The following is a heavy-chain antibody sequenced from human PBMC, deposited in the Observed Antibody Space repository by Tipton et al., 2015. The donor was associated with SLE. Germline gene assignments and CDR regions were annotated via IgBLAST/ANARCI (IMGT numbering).Heavy chain of an antibody. D-gene: IGHD6-13*01. V-gene: IGHV4-61*02. CDR1: GASIRSGIYY. CDR3: ARDGGSSWSLDAFDT. Sequence: TLSLTCTVSGASIRSGIYYWNWIRQPAGKGLEWIGRVYSSGTTNYNSSLKSRVTISVDTSKNQFSLKLSSVTAADTAVYSCARDGGSSWSLDAFDTWGQGTMGTVSS. CDR2: VYSSGTT. J-gene: IGHJ3*02.